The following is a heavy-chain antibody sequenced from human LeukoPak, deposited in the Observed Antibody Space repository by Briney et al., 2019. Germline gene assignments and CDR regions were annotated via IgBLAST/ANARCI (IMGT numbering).Heavy chain of an antibody. D-gene: IGHD6-19*01. CDR1: GGSISGYY. CDR2: IHYSGST. V-gene: IGHV4-59*01. J-gene: IGHJ5*02. CDR3: AREGQWLPDWFDP. Sequence: PSETLSLTCTVSGGSISGYYWSWIRQPPGQGLEWIGYIHYSGSTNYNPSLKSRVTISLDMSKNPFSLKLNSVTAADTAVYYCAREGQWLPDWFDPWGQGTLVTVSS.